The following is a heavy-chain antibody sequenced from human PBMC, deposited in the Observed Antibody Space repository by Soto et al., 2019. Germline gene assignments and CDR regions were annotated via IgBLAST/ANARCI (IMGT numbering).Heavy chain of an antibody. J-gene: IGHJ5*02. D-gene: IGHD1-26*01. CDR2: IDYSGRT. V-gene: IGHV4-38-2*01. Sequence: PAETLSLTCPVSGSLISSGYYWGWIRQTPGKGLEWLGSIDYSGRTYYNPSLTSRVSTSVDLSKNQFSLNLRSVTAADTAAYYCASGLVPAWLYPWGQGTLVTVSS. CDR3: ASGLVPAWLYP. CDR1: GSLISSGYY.